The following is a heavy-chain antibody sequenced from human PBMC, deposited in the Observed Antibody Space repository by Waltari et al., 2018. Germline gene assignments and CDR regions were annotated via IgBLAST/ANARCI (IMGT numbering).Heavy chain of an antibody. J-gene: IGHJ6*02. CDR3: ANDVVVVPAAIRDYYYGMDV. D-gene: IGHD2-2*02. CDR1: GGTFSSYA. V-gene: IGHV1-69*01. CDR2: IIPIFRTA. Sequence: QVQLVQSGAEVKKPGSSVKVSCKASGGTFSSYAISWVRQAPGQGLGWMGGIIPIFRTANYAQKFQGRVTITADESTSTAYMELSSLRSEDTAVYYCANDVVVVPAAIRDYYYGMDVWGQGTTVTVSS.